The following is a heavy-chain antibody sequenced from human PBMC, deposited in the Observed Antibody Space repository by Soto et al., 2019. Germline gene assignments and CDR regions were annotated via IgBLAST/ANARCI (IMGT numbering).Heavy chain of an antibody. CDR3: AREPFGRFDP. CDR1: GDSFGIYA. V-gene: IGHV1-69*01. J-gene: IGHJ5*02. CDR2: IIPVFGTT. Sequence: QMQLVQSGPEVKKPGYSVKVSCKASGDSFGIYAVSWVRQAPGHGLEWMGAIIPVFGTTNYTQKFQGRVKITADDSTTTAYMELSSLRSDDTAVYYCAREPFGRFDPWGQGTLVTVSS. D-gene: IGHD3-10*01.